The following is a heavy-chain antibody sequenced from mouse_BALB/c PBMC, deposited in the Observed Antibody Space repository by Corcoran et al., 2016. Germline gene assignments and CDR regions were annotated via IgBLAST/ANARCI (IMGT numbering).Heavy chain of an antibody. J-gene: IGHJ3*01. Sequence: ELQLQPSGPAQVKPAAPEMISSKASGYSISDYYMHWVKHSHVKSLEWIGRINPYNCATSYNQHFKDKASLTVDKSSSTAYMELHSLTSEDSAVYYCARSDYDYRFAYWGQGTLVTVS. CDR2: INPYNCAT. CDR1: GYSISDYY. CDR3: ARSDYDYRFAY. D-gene: IGHD2-4*01. V-gene: IGHV1-26*01.